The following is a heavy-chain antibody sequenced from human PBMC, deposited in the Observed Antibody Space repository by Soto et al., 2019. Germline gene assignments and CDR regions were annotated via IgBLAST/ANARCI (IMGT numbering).Heavy chain of an antibody. CDR3: AHLTTGGFYFDY. D-gene: IGHD4-17*01. Sequence: QITLKESGPPLVKPTQTLTLTCTFSGFSLSNSGVGVGWIRQPPGKALEWLALIYWDDDKRYSPSLKSRLTITKDTSKNQVVLTMTSMDPVDTATYYCAHLTTGGFYFDYWGQGTLVTVSS. CDR2: IYWDDDK. CDR1: GFSLSNSGVG. V-gene: IGHV2-5*02. J-gene: IGHJ4*02.